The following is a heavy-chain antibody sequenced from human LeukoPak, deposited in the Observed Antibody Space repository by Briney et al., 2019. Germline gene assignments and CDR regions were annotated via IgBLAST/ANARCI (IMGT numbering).Heavy chain of an antibody. CDR2: ISAYNGNT. D-gene: IGHD6-19*01. Sequence: ASVKVSCKASGYTFTSYGISWVRQAPGQGLEWMGWISAYNGNTNYAQKLQGRVTMTTDTSTSTAYMELRSLRSDDTAVYYCATFRGQWLTSYFDCWGQGTLVTVSS. J-gene: IGHJ4*02. V-gene: IGHV1-18*01. CDR1: GYTFTSYG. CDR3: ATFRGQWLTSYFDC.